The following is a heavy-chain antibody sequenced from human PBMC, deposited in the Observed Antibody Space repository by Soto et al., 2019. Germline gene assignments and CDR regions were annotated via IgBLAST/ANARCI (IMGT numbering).Heavy chain of an antibody. D-gene: IGHD3-22*01. Sequence: GGSLRLSCAASGFTFSSYAMSWVRKAPGKGLEWVSAISGSGGSTYYADSVKGRFTISRDNSKNTLYLQMNSLRAEDTAVYYCAKDDYYDSSGYLTPFDYWGQGTLVTVSS. CDR1: GFTFSSYA. CDR3: AKDDYYDSSGYLTPFDY. V-gene: IGHV3-23*01. CDR2: ISGSGGST. J-gene: IGHJ4*02.